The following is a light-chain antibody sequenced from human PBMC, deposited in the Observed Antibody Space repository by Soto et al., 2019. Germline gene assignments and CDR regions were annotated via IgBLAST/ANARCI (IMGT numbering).Light chain of an antibody. J-gene: IGLJ2*01. CDR3: QSYDRNSPVI. V-gene: IGLV6-57*04. Sequence: FMLTQPHSVSASPGKTVTISCTRSSGSIASNYVQWFQQRPGSAPTTLIYRDNERPSGVPGRFSGSIDTSSNSASLTISGLQTEDEADYYCQSYDRNSPVIFGGGTKLTVL. CDR1: SGSIASNY. CDR2: RDN.